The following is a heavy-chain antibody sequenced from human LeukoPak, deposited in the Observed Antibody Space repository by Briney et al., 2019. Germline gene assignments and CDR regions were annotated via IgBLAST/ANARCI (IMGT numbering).Heavy chain of an antibody. V-gene: IGHV3-7*01. D-gene: IGHD2-15*01. Sequence: PGGSLRLSCAASGFTFSSYWMSWVRQAPGKGLEWVANIKQDGSEKYYVDSVKGRFTISRDNAKNSLYLQMNSLRAEDTAVYYCARGNHCSGGSCYVGNWFDPWGQGTPVTVSS. J-gene: IGHJ5*02. CDR1: GFTFSSYW. CDR3: ARGNHCSGGSCYVGNWFDP. CDR2: IKQDGSEK.